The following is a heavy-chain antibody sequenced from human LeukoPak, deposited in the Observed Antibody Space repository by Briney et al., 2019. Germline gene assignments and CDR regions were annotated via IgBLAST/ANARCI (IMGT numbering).Heavy chain of an antibody. D-gene: IGHD3-10*01. J-gene: IGHJ4*02. Sequence: PGGSLRLSCAASGFTFSSYAMSWVRQAPGKGLEWVAYITYGSDTIFYADSVKGRFTVSRDNAKNSLYLQMDSLRAEDTAVYYCARYHLGSYFRDPFDHWGQGTLVTVSS. CDR3: ARYHLGSYFRDPFDH. V-gene: IGHV3-48*04. CDR2: ITYGSDTI. CDR1: GFTFSSYA.